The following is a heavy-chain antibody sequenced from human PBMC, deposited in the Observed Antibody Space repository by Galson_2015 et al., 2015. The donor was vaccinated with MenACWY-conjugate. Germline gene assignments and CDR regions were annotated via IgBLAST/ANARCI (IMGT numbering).Heavy chain of an antibody. CDR3: ARQRSGGSSESDH. D-gene: IGHD6-6*01. Sequence: SLRLSCAASGFTLSSNTMNWVRQAPGKGLVWVSRINIDGITTAYADSVKGRFTISRDNAENTLYLQMNSLRAEDTAVYYCARQRSGGSSESDHWGQGTLVTVSS. CDR1: GFTLSSNT. V-gene: IGHV3-74*01. CDR2: INIDGITT. J-gene: IGHJ4*02.